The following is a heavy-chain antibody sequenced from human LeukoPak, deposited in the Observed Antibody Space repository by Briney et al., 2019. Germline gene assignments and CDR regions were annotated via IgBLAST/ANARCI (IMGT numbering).Heavy chain of an antibody. CDR2: LSGSAGGT. J-gene: IGHJ4*02. V-gene: IGHV3-23*01. D-gene: IGHD3-16*02. CDR1: GITLSNYG. Sequence: GGPLRLSCGVSGITLSNYGMSWVRQAPGKGLEWVAGLSGSAGGTNYADSVKSRVTISRDNSKHTLLLQIDRLRAEDTAVYLCANRGVVVRVFLVGFHKEAYYFDSWGQGAQVTVSS. CDR3: ANRGVVVRVFLVGFHKEAYYFDS.